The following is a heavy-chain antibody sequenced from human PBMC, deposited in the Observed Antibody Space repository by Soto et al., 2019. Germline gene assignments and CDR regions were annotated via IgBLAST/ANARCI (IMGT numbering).Heavy chain of an antibody. J-gene: IGHJ5*02. CDR3: ARAAAGTEWFDH. CDR2: INHSGST. D-gene: IGHD6-13*01. Sequence: NPSETLSLTCAVYGGSFSGYYWSWIRQPPGKGLEWIGEINHSGSTNYNPSLKSRVTISVDTSKNQFSLKLSSVTAADTAVYYCARAAAGTEWFDHWGQGTLVTVSS. V-gene: IGHV4-34*01. CDR1: GGSFSGYY.